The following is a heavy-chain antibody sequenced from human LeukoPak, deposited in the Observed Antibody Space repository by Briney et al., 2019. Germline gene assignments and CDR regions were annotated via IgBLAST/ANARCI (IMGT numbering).Heavy chain of an antibody. CDR1: GFTFSNAA. J-gene: IGHJ5*02. CDR3: ARDIGAIAVAGSNWFDP. CDR2: ISSSGSTI. D-gene: IGHD6-19*01. Sequence: GGSLRLSCTASGFTFSNAAMNWVRQAPGKGLEWVSYISSSGSTIYYADSVKGRFTISRDNAKNSLYLQMNSLRAEDTALYHCARDIGAIAVAGSNWFDPWGQGTLVTVSS. V-gene: IGHV3-48*03.